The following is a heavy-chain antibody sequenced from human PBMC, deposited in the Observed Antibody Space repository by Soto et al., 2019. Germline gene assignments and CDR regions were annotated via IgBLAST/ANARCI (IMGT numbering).Heavy chain of an antibody. Sequence: EVQLLESGGGVVQPGGSLRLSCVASGFNFKKFAMAWVRQAPGEGLEWVSGISCCGGSTSYADSVKGRFSTARDDPKNTLTLQMNGLLVEDTAQYFCAKADGEQWLIPHLDNWAQGTLVSVS. V-gene: IGHV3-23*01. CDR2: ISCCGGST. CDR1: GFNFKKFA. CDR3: AKADGEQWLIPHLDN. D-gene: IGHD6-19*01. J-gene: IGHJ4*02.